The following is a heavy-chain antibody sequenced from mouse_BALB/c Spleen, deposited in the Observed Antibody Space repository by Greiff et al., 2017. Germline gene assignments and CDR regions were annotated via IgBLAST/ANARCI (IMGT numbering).Heavy chain of an antibody. CDR1: GFNIKDTY. CDR3: ALLTTVVATGTY. Sequence: VQLKQSGAELVKPGASVKLSCTASGFNIKDTYMHWVKQRPEQGLEWIGRIDPANGNTKYDPKFQGKATITADTSSNTAYLQLSSLTSEDTAVYYCALLTTVVATGTYWGQGTLVTVSA. CDR2: IDPANGNT. D-gene: IGHD1-1*01. J-gene: IGHJ3*01. V-gene: IGHV14-3*02.